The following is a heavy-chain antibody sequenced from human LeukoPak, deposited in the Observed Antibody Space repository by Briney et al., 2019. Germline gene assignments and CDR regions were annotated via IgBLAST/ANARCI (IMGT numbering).Heavy chain of an antibody. CDR1: GFTFSSYS. CDR2: ISSSSSYI. V-gene: IGHV3-21*01. D-gene: IGHD2-15*01. J-gene: IGHJ4*02. CDR3: ARVYCSGGSCYDY. Sequence: GGSLRLSCAASGFTFSSYSMNWVRQAPGKGLQWVSSISSSSSYIYYADSVKGRFTISRDNAKNSLYLQMNSLRAEDTAVYCCARVYCSGGSCYDYWGQGTLVTVSS.